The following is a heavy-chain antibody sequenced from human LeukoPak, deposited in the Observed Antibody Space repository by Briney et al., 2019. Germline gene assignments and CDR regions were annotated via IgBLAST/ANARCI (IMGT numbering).Heavy chain of an antibody. Sequence: ASVKVSCKASGYTFTGYYMHWVRQAPGQGLEWMGWINPNSGGTNYEQKFQGRVTMTRDTSISTAYMELSRLRSDDTAVYYCARVPNYDFWSGPYYYYMDVWGRGTTVTVSS. CDR1: GYTFTGYY. J-gene: IGHJ6*03. CDR2: INPNSGGT. V-gene: IGHV1-2*02. D-gene: IGHD3-3*01. CDR3: ARVPNYDFWSGPYYYYMDV.